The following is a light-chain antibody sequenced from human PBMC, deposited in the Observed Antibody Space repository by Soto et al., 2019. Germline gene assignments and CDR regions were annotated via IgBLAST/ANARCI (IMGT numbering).Light chain of an antibody. CDR2: HAS. V-gene: IGKV1-5*03. CDR3: QQYNSYSEP. CDR1: QTISSW. J-gene: IGKJ1*01. Sequence: DIQMTQSPSTLSGSVGDRVTITCRASQTISSWLAWYQQKPGKAPNLLIYHASTLKSGVPSRFSGSGSGTECTLTIRILQPDDFATYYCQQYNSYSEPFGQGTKVELK.